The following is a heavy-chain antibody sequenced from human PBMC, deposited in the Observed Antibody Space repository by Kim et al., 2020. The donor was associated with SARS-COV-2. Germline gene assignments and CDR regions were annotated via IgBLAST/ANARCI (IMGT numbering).Heavy chain of an antibody. J-gene: IGHJ4*02. D-gene: IGHD3-22*01. CDR3: TRDLSSGLPGGFDY. V-gene: IGHV3-11*04. Sequence: DSVKGRVTISRDNARDSLYLQMTSLRVEDTAIYFCTRDLSSGLPGGFDYWGQGTLVTASS.